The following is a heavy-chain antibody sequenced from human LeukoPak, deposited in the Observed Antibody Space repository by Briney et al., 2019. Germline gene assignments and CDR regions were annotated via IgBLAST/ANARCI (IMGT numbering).Heavy chain of an antibody. D-gene: IGHD3-10*01. CDR3: ARDYGSGSYYSYQPNYFDY. V-gene: IGHV3-20*04. Sequence: GGSLRLSCAASGFTFDEYGMSWVRQAPGKGLEWVCGITRNGGSTGYADSWKGRFTISRDNAKNSVYLQMNSLRAEDTALYYCARDYGSGSYYSYQPNYFDYWGQGTLVTVSS. CDR1: GFTFDEYG. J-gene: IGHJ4*02. CDR2: ITRNGGST.